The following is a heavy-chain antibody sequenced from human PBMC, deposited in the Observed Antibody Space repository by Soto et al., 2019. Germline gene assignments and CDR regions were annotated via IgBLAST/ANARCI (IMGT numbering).Heavy chain of an antibody. CDR3: ARAGDCSSTSCYTIFDY. V-gene: IGHV4-31*03. CDR1: GGSISSGGYY. Sequence: QVQLQESGPGLVKPSQTLSLTCTVSGGSISSGGYYWSWICQHPGKGLEWIGYIYYSGSTYYNPSLKSRVTISVDTSKNQFSLKLSSVTAADTAVYYCARAGDCSSTSCYTIFDYWGQGTLVTVSS. CDR2: IYYSGST. J-gene: IGHJ4*02. D-gene: IGHD2-2*02.